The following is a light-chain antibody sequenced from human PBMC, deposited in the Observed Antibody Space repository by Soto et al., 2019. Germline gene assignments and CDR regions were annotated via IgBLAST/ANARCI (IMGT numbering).Light chain of an antibody. V-gene: IGLV2-14*03. CDR3: FSFTSTIAPS. Sequence: FPLTQSPWLSRPPGQLITVSGPPTSSDIGAYYYVFWFQKPTGTAPKLMISEVNRRRSDVSRRLSGCKSGNRAYLTMSGLQVYDEAEYVWFSFTSTIAPSFGTWTKVTV. J-gene: IGLJ1*01. CDR2: EVN. CDR1: SSDIGAYYY.